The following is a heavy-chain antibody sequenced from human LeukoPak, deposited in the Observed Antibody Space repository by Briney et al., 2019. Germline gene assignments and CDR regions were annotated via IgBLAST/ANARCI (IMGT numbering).Heavy chain of an antibody. D-gene: IGHD6-25*01. CDR1: GFTFSSYA. Sequence: GGPLRLSCAASGFTFSSYAMHWVRQAPGKGLEWVAVISYDGSNKYYADSVKGRFTISRDNSKNTLYLQMNSLRAEDTAVYYCAREGRLPNPWRSYFDYWGQGTLVTVSS. J-gene: IGHJ4*02. CDR3: AREGRLPNPWRSYFDY. V-gene: IGHV3-30*04. CDR2: ISYDGSNK.